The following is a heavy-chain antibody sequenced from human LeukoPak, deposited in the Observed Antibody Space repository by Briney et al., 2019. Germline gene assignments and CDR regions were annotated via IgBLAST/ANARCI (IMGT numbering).Heavy chain of an antibody. CDR1: KLTISSYS. Sequence: GGSLRLSCAASKLTISSYSMGWVRQAPGKGREWVSAITGSGDTTYSSDSVKGRFTISRDNSKNTLYLQMNSLTAEDTALYYCAKDLRGPAAGTWYFDLWGRGTLVTVSS. D-gene: IGHD6-13*01. V-gene: IGHV3-23*01. CDR3: AKDLRGPAAGTWYFDL. J-gene: IGHJ2*01. CDR2: ITGSGDTT.